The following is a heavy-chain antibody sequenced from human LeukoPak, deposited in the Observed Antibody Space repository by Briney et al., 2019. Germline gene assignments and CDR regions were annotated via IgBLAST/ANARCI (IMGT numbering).Heavy chain of an antibody. D-gene: IGHD3-10*01. J-gene: IGHJ5*02. CDR1: GGSISSSSYY. CDR3: ARQITMVRGVTVTDWFDP. CDR2: IYYSGST. Sequence: SETLSLTCTVSGGSISSSSYYWGWIRQPPGKGLEWIGSIYYSGSTYYNPSLKSRVTISVDTSKNQFSLKPSSVTAADTAVYYCARQITMVRGVTVTDWFDPWGQGTLVTVSS. V-gene: IGHV4-39*01.